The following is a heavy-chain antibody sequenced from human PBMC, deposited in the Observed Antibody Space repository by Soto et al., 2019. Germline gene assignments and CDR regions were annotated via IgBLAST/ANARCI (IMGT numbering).Heavy chain of an antibody. CDR2: IYYSGST. CDR3: ARTLNDYGDYGSFDY. Sequence: SETLSLTCTVSGGSISSSSYYWGWIRQPPGKGLEWIGSIYYSGSTYYNPSLKSRVTISVDTSKNQFSLKLSSVTAADTAVYYCARTLNDYGDYGSFDYWGQGTLVTVSS. V-gene: IGHV4-39*01. D-gene: IGHD4-17*01. CDR1: GGSISSSSYY. J-gene: IGHJ4*02.